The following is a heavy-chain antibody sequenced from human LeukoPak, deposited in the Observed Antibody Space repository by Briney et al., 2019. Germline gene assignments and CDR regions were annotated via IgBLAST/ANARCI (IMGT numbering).Heavy chain of an antibody. V-gene: IGHV1-24*01. CDR3: ATDLPSIVGATFFDY. D-gene: IGHD1-26*01. Sequence: ASVKVSCKVSGYTLTELSMHWVRQAPGKGLEWMGGFDTEEGETIYAQKFQGRVTMTEDTSTDTAYMELSSLRSEDTAVYYCATDLPSIVGATFFDYWGQGTLVT. CDR1: GYTLTELS. J-gene: IGHJ4*02. CDR2: FDTEEGET.